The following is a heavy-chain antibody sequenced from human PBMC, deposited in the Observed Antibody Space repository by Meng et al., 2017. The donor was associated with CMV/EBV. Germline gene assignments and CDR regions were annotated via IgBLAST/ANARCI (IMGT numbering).Heavy chain of an antibody. CDR1: GFTFSTYS. CDR3: ARGADYGDPSPRIFDY. CDR2: IISGSSST. D-gene: IGHD4/OR15-4a*01. V-gene: IGHV3-48*04. J-gene: IGHJ4*02. Sequence: GESLKTSCAASGFTFSTYSMNWVRQAPGKGLEWVSYIISGSSSTYYADSVKGRFSIPRDNGKNSLSLHMTSLRGEDTAVYYCARGADYGDPSPRIFDYWGQGTLVTVSS.